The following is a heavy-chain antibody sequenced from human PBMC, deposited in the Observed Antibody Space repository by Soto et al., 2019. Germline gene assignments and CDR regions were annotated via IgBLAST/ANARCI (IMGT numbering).Heavy chain of an antibody. V-gene: IGHV4-39*01. CDR1: GGSISSSSYY. D-gene: IGHD1-26*01. Sequence: SETLSLTCTVSGGSISSSSYYWGWIRQPPGKGLEWIGSIYYSGSTYYNPSLKSRVTISVDTSKNQFSLKLSSVTAADTAVYYCARHKVGATWYFDYWGQGTLVTVSS. J-gene: IGHJ4*02. CDR3: ARHKVGATWYFDY. CDR2: IYYSGST.